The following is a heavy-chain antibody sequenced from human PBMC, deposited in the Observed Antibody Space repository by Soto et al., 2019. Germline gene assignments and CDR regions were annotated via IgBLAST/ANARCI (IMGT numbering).Heavy chain of an antibody. D-gene: IGHD6-6*01. V-gene: IGHV4-30-4*01. J-gene: IGHJ4*02. CDR2: IYYSGGT. Sequence: PSETLSLTCTVSGGSISSDDYYWSWIRQPPGKGLEWIGHIYYSGGTYYDPSLKSRLTISVDTSKNQFSLKLSSVSAADKAVYFCAGDRSNSPDYFDYWGQGTLVTVSS. CDR1: GGSISSDDYY. CDR3: AGDRSNSPDYFDY.